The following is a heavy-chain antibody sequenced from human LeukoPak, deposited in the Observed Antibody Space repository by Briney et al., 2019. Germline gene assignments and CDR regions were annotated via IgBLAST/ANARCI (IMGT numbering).Heavy chain of an antibody. Sequence: ASVKVSCKASGYTFTGYYMHWVRQAPGQGLEWMGRINPNSGGTNYAQKFQGRVTMTRDTSISTAYMDPSRLRNDDTAVYYCARGIASGVGATTYYFVYWGQRTLVTVSS. D-gene: IGHD1-26*01. V-gene: IGHV1-2*06. CDR3: ARGIASGVGATTYYFVY. CDR2: INPNSGGT. CDR1: GYTFTGYY. J-gene: IGHJ4*02.